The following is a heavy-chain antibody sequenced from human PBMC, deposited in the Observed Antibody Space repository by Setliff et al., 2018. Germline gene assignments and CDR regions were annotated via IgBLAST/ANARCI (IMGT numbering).Heavy chain of an antibody. V-gene: IGHV3-72*01. CDR1: GFTFNDYW. CDR3: VRVAATGYKYDY. CDR2: TRNKVNNYST. Sequence: PGGSLRLSCVASGFTFNDYWMSWVRQAPGKGLEWVARTRNKVNNYSTMYAASVGGRFTISRDESKNSLYLQMNSLKSEDTAVYYCVRVAATGYKYDYWGQGTLVTVSS. J-gene: IGHJ4*02. D-gene: IGHD1-20*01.